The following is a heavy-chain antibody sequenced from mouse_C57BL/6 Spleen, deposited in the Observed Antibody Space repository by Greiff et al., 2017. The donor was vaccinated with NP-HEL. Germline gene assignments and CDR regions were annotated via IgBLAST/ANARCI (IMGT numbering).Heavy chain of an antibody. CDR1: GFTFNTYA. D-gene: IGHD2-3*01. CDR3: VRDSHDGYYAYFDV. J-gene: IGHJ1*03. V-gene: IGHV10-3*01. Sequence: EVKVVESGGGLVQPKGSLKLSCAASGFTFNTYAMHWVRQAPGKGLEWVARIRSKSSNYATYYADSVKDRFTISRDDSQSMLYLQMNNLKTEDTAMYYCVRDSHDGYYAYFDVWGTGTTVTVSS. CDR2: IRSKSSNYAT.